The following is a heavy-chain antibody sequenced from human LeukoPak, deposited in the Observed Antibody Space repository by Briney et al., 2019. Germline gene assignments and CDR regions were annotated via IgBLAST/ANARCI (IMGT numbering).Heavy chain of an antibody. CDR3: AKDTDYYDSSGSDY. V-gene: IGHV3-9*01. CDR1: GFTFDDYA. CDR2: ISWNSGSI. Sequence: GGSLRLFCAASGFTFDDYAMHWVRQAPGKGLEWVSGISWNSGSIGYADSVKGRFTISRDNAKNSLYLQMNSLRAEDTALYYCAKDTDYYDSSGSDYWGQGTLVTVSS. D-gene: IGHD3-22*01. J-gene: IGHJ4*02.